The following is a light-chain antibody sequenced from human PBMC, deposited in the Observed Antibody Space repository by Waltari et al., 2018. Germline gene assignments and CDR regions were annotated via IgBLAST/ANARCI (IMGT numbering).Light chain of an antibody. V-gene: IGLV3-21*02. Sequence: SYVLTQPPSVSVAPEPTASITCGGNNIGSRSVHWYQQKPGQAPVLVVYADRDRPSGIPERFSGSNSGNTATLTISRVEAGDEADYYCQVWDSSSDLEIFGGGTKLTVL. CDR2: ADR. CDR3: QVWDSSSDLEI. J-gene: IGLJ2*01. CDR1: NIGSRS.